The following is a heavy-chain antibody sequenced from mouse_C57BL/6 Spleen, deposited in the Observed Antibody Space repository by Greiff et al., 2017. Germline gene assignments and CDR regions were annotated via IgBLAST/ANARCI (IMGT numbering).Heavy chain of an antibody. D-gene: IGHD1-1*01. CDR3: ARSRIYYYGSSPDY. J-gene: IGHJ2*01. CDR1: GYTFTSYW. CDR2: IDPSGSYT. V-gene: IGHV1-69*01. Sequence: QVQLQQPGAELVMPGASVKLSCKASGYTFTSYWMHWVKQRPGQGLEWIGEIDPSGSYTNYNQKFKGKSTLTVDKSSSTAYMQLSSLTSEDSAVYYCARSRIYYYGSSPDYWGQGTTLTVSS.